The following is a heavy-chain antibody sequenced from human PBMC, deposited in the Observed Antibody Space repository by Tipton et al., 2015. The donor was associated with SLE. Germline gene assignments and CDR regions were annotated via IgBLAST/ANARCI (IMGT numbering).Heavy chain of an antibody. V-gene: IGHV4-59*01. Sequence: TLSLTCTVSGGSISSYYWNWIRQPPGKGLEWIGYIHHSGSTNYNPSLQSRVTISVDTTMNQFSLRLNSVTAADTAVYYCARSPAQTHFASWVQGTMVTVSS. CDR1: GGSISSYY. J-gene: IGHJ5*01. CDR3: ARSPAQTHFAS. CDR2: IHHSGST.